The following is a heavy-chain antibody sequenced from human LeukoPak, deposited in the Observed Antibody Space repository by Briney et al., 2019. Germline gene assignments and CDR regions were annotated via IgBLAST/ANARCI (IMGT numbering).Heavy chain of an antibody. J-gene: IGHJ2*01. CDR3: ARDRRCSSTSCPPGQRKKNWYFDL. CDR2: INHSGST. CDR1: GFTFSSYS. Sequence: PGGSLRLSCVASGFTFSSYSMNWVRQPPGKGLEWIGEINHSGSTNYNPSLKSRVTISVDTSKNQFSLKLSSVTAADTAVYYCARDRRCSSTSCPPGQRKKNWYFDLWGRGTLVTVSS. D-gene: IGHD2-2*01. V-gene: IGHV4-34*01.